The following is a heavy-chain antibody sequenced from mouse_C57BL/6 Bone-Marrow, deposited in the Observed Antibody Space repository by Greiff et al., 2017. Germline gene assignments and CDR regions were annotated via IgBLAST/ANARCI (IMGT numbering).Heavy chain of an antibody. D-gene: IGHD1-1*01. V-gene: IGHV5-6*02. J-gene: IGHJ1*03. Sequence: DVMLVESGGDLVKPGGSLKLSCAASGFTFSSYGMSWVRQTPDKRLEWVATISSGGSYTYYPDSVKGRFTISRDNAKNTLYLQMSSLKSEDTAMYYCARQGGYYYGSSRYWYFDVWGTGTTVTVSS. CDR3: ARQGGYYYGSSRYWYFDV. CDR2: ISSGGSYT. CDR1: GFTFSSYG.